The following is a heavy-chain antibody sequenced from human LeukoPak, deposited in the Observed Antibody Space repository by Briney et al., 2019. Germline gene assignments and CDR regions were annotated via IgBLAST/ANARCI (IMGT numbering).Heavy chain of an antibody. D-gene: IGHD3-3*01. CDR1: GGTFSSYA. CDR2: IIPIFGTA. CDR3: ARGFWSGSPSVRYYYYYYMDV. Sequence: SVKVSCKASGGTFSSYAISWVRQAPGQGLEWMGGIIPIFGTANYAQKFQGRVTITTDESTSPAYMELSSLRSEDTAVYYCARGFWSGSPSVRYYYYYYMDVWGKGTTVTVSS. V-gene: IGHV1-69*05. J-gene: IGHJ6*03.